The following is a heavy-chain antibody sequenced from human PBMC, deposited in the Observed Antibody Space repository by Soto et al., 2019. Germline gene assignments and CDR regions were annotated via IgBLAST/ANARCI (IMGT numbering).Heavy chain of an antibody. V-gene: IGHV1-69*01. J-gene: IGHJ4*02. CDR1: GGTFSSYA. D-gene: IGHD5-18*01. CDR2: LIPIFGTA. CDR3: ASPVDTAMVSHY. Sequence: QVQLVQSGAEVKKPGSSVKVSCKASGGTFSSYAISWVRQAPGQGLEWMGGLIPIFGTANYAQKFQGRVTITADESTSTAYMERSSLRSEDTAVYYCASPVDTAMVSHYWGQGTLVTVSS.